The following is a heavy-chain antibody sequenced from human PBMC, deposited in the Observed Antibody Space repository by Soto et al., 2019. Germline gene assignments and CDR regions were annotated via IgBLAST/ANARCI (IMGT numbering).Heavy chain of an antibody. Sequence: SETLSLTCTVSGGSISSYYWSWIRQPPGKGLEWIGYIYYSGSTNYNPSLKSRVTISVDTSKNQFSLKLSSVTAADTAVYYCARGYCSSTRCPDAFDIWGQGTMVTVSS. V-gene: IGHV4-59*01. J-gene: IGHJ3*02. CDR1: GGSISSYY. CDR2: IYYSGST. D-gene: IGHD2-2*01. CDR3: ARGYCSSTRCPDAFDI.